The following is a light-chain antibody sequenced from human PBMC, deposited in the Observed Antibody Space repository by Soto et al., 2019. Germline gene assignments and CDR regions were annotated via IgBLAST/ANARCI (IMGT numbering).Light chain of an antibody. V-gene: IGLV2-14*03. CDR1: SSDIGGYNY. CDR2: DVS. CDR3: SSFTSNNTYV. Sequence: QSALTQPASVSGSPGQSIAISCTGTSSDIGGYNYVSWYRQYLGKAPKLLIFDVSHRSSGVSIRFSGSKSGNTASLTISGLQAEDEADYYCSSFTSNNTYVFGSGTKLTVL. J-gene: IGLJ1*01.